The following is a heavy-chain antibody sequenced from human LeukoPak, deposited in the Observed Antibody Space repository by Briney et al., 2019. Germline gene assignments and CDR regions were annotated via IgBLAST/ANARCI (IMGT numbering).Heavy chain of an antibody. Sequence: GGSLRLSCAASGFTVSSNYMSWVRQAPGKGLEWVSVIYSGGSTYYADSVKGRFTISRDNSKDTLYLQMNSLRAEDTAVYYCARDRRRQRNSYDSSGPYYYYGMDVWGQGTTVTVSS. CDR1: GFTVSSNY. D-gene: IGHD3-22*01. V-gene: IGHV3-66*01. CDR2: IYSGGST. CDR3: ARDRRRQRNSYDSSGPYYYYGMDV. J-gene: IGHJ6*02.